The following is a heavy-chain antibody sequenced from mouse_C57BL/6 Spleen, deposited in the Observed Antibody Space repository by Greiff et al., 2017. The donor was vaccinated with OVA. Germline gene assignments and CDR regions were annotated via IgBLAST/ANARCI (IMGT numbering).Heavy chain of an antibody. D-gene: IGHD2-14*01. CDR1: GFTFSDYG. CDR3: ARDQIVRRAWFAC. CDR2: ISSGSSTT. V-gene: IGHV5-17*01. J-gene: IGHJ3*01. Sequence: EVKLVESGGGLVKPGGSLKLSCAASGFTFSDYGMNWVRQAPEKGLEWVAYISSGSSTTYYADTVKGRFTISRDNAKNTLFLQMTSLRSEDTAMYYCARDQIVRRAWFACWGQGTLVTVSA.